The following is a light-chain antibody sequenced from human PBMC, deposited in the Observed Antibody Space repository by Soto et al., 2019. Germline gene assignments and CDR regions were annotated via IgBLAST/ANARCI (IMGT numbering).Light chain of an antibody. J-gene: IGKJ4*01. CDR1: QSVSNN. V-gene: IGKV3-15*01. Sequence: EIVMTQSPATLSVSPGERATLSCRASQSVSNNLAWYQQKPGQAPRLLIYHASTGATGIPARFSGSGSGTELTLIISSVQSEDFAVYYCQQYNESPLTFGGGTKVEIK. CDR2: HAS. CDR3: QQYNESPLT.